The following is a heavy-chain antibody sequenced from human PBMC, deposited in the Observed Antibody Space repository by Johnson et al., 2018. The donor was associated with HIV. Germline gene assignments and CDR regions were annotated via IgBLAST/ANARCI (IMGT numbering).Heavy chain of an antibody. J-gene: IGHJ3*02. CDR1: GFNFIDYA. CDR3: ANSLLLDAFNI. CDR2: ISGGEDDT. Sequence: EVQLVESGGGVVQPGRSLRLSCVASGFNFIDYAMIWVRQAPGKGLEWVSFISGGEDDTYYADSVKGRFTISRDNSKTTLYLQMNSLRDEDTAVYYCANSLLLDAFNIWGQGTVVTVSS. V-gene: IGHV3-23*04.